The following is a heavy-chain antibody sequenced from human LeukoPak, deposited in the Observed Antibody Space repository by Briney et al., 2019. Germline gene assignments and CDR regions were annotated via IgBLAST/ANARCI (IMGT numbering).Heavy chain of an antibody. J-gene: IGHJ4*02. D-gene: IGHD2-21*01. CDR1: GFTFSSYA. Sequence: QTGGSLRLSCAASGFTFSSYAMSWVRQAPGKGLEWVSAISGSGGSTYYADSVKGRFTISRDNAKNTLYLQMNSLRAEDTAVYYCAKALLMVVIANPFDYWGQGTLVTVSS. CDR3: AKALLMVVIANPFDY. V-gene: IGHV3-23*01. CDR2: ISGSGGST.